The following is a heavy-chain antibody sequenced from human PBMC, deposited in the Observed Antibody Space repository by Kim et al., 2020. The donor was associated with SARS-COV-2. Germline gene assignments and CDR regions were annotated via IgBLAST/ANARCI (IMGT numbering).Heavy chain of an antibody. CDR3: ARERGTGQYCGGDCYLPDY. Sequence: GRFTTSRDNSKNTLYLQMNSLRAEDTAVYYCARERGTGQYCGGDCYLPDYWGQGTLVTVSS. J-gene: IGHJ4*02. D-gene: IGHD2-21*02. V-gene: IGHV3-30*01.